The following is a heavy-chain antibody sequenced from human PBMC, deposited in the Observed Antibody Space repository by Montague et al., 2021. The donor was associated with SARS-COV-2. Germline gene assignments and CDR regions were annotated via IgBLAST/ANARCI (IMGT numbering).Heavy chain of an antibody. D-gene: IGHD6-19*01. J-gene: IGHJ4*02. Sequence: ESLSLTCSVSGNSLSNSRYFWGWIRQPPRKGLEWIGSFYFGGKFLYNSSLESRVTISVDTSKNQFSLQLSSVTASDTAVYYCARHSGGSEVAGLDYWGQGILVTVSS. V-gene: IGHV4-39*01. CDR1: GNSLSNSRYF. CDR3: ARHSGGSEVAGLDY. CDR2: FYFGGKF.